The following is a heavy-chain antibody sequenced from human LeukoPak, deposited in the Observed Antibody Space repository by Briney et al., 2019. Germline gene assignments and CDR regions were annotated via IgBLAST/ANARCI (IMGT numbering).Heavy chain of an antibody. D-gene: IGHD3-10*01. CDR1: GGTFSSYA. Sequence: SVKVSCKAPGGTFSSYAISWVRPAPGQGLEWMGRIIPIFGTANYAQKFQGRVTITTDESTSTAYMELSSLRSEDTAVYYCARTMVRGVSLEDMDVWGKGTTVTVSS. CDR2: IIPIFGTA. V-gene: IGHV1-69*05. J-gene: IGHJ6*03. CDR3: ARTMVRGVSLEDMDV.